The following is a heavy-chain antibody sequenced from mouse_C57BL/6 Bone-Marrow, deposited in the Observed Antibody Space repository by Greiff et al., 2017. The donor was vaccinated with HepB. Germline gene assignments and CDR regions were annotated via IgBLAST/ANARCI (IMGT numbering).Heavy chain of an antibody. D-gene: IGHD2-3*01. Sequence: EVKVEESGGGLVKPGGSLKLSCAASGFTFSDYGMHWVRQAPEKGLEWVAYISSGSSTIYYADTVKGRFTISRDNAKNTLFLQMTSLRSEDTAMYYCARRWLYAMDYWGQGTSVTVSS. J-gene: IGHJ4*01. CDR3: ARRWLYAMDY. CDR1: GFTFSDYG. CDR2: ISSGSSTI. V-gene: IGHV5-17*01.